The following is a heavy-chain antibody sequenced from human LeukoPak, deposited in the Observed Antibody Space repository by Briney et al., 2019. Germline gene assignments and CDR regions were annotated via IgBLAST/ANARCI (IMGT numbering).Heavy chain of an antibody. V-gene: IGHV3-23*01. D-gene: IGHD1-7*01. CDR3: AKDPLVTGTTSYCFDP. CDR1: GFTFNSYA. J-gene: IGHJ5*02. Sequence: KPGVSLRLSCAASGFTFNSYALSWVRQAPGKGLEWVSTNSDSGGNTYYADSVKGRFTISRDNSKNTLYLQMNSLRAEDTAIYYCAKDPLVTGTTSYCFDPWGQGTLVTVSS. CDR2: NSDSGGNT.